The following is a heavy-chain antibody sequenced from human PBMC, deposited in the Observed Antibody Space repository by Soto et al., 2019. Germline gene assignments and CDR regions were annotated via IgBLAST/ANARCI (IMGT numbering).Heavy chain of an antibody. V-gene: IGHV3-48*02. D-gene: IGHD2-2*01. Sequence: PXGSLILSCSASGFTFSSYSMNWVRQAPGKGLEWVSYISSSSSTIYYADSVKGRFTISGDNAKNSLYLQMNSLRDEDTAVYYCARERVPAAKRGYYYGMDVWGQGPTVTVSS. CDR2: ISSSSSTI. J-gene: IGHJ6*02. CDR1: GFTFSSYS. CDR3: ARERVPAAKRGYYYGMDV.